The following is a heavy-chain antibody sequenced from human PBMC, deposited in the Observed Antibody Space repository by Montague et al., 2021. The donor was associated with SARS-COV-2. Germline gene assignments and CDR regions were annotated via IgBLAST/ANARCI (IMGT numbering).Heavy chain of an antibody. CDR2: IYHSGST. V-gene: IGHV4-4*02. J-gene: IGHJ4*02. CDR1: GGSISSINW. Sequence: SETLSLTCVVSGGSISSINWWSWVRQPPGKGLEWIGEIYHSGSTNYNPSLKSRVIISVDKSKNQSSLKLSSATAAATAVYYCARTGYSSGWHSFDYWGQGTLVTVSS. CDR3: ARTGYSSGWHSFDY. D-gene: IGHD6-19*01.